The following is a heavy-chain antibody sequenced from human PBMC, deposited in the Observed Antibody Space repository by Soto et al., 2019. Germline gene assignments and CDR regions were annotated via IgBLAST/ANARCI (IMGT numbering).Heavy chain of an antibody. D-gene: IGHD3-22*01. CDR3: AKDRYYYDSSGQQLAVDY. Sequence: EVQLLESGGGLVQPGGSLRLSCAASGFTFSSYAMSWVRQAPGKGLEWVSAISGSGGSTYYADPVKGRFTISRDNSKNTLYLQMNSLRAEDTAVYYCAKDRYYYDSSGQQLAVDYWGQGTLVTVSS. J-gene: IGHJ4*02. CDR1: GFTFSSYA. V-gene: IGHV3-23*01. CDR2: ISGSGGST.